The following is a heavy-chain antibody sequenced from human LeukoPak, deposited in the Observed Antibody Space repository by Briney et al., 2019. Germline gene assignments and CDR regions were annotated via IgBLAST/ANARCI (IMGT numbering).Heavy chain of an antibody. CDR3: ARDMGYSGNYLDY. Sequence: GGSLRLSCGASGLTFSIYWMSWARQAPERGLEWDSFISSSGSTIYYADSVKGRFTVSRDNSKNTLYLQMNSLRSEDTAVYYCARDMGYSGNYLDYWGQGTLVTVSS. V-gene: IGHV3-48*04. J-gene: IGHJ4*02. CDR1: GLTFSIYW. CDR2: ISSSGSTI. D-gene: IGHD5-12*01.